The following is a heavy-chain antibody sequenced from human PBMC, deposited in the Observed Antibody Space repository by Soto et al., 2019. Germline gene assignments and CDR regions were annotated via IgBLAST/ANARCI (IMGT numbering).Heavy chain of an antibody. J-gene: IGHJ4*02. CDR3: AHRDIDTSGEFDY. CDR1: GFSLSTSGVG. CDR2: IYWDDDK. V-gene: IGHV2-5*02. D-gene: IGHD3-10*01. Sequence: QITLKESGPTLVKPTQTLTLTCTFSGFSLSTSGVGVGWIRQPPGKALEWLAFIYWDDDKRYSPSLTSRLTITKDPSRTPVALTMTNMAPVDTATYDCAHRDIDTSGEFDYWGQGTLVTVSS.